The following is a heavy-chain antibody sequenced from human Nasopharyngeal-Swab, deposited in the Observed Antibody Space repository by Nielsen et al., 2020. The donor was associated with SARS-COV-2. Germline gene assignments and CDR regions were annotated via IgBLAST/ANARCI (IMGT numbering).Heavy chain of an antibody. Sequence: WIRQPPGTGLEWIGSIYYSGSTYYNPSLKSRVTISVDTSKNQFSLKLSSVTAADTAVYYCARHALVTKDFDYWGQGTLVTVSS. V-gene: IGHV4-39*01. J-gene: IGHJ4*02. CDR3: ARHALVTKDFDY. CDR2: IYYSGST. D-gene: IGHD4-17*01.